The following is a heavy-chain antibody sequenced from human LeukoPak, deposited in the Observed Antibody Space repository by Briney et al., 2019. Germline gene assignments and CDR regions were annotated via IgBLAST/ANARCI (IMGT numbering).Heavy chain of an antibody. J-gene: IGHJ3*02. Sequence: PPGGSLRLSCAASGFTFSSYAMSWVRQAPGKGLEWVSAVSGGGGSTYYADSVKGRFTISRDNSKNTLYLQMNSLRAEDTAVYYCAKDSTYCSGGSSYLPDTFDIWGLGTMVTVSS. D-gene: IGHD2-15*01. V-gene: IGHV3-23*01. CDR2: VSGGGGST. CDR3: AKDSTYCSGGSSYLPDTFDI. CDR1: GFTFSSYA.